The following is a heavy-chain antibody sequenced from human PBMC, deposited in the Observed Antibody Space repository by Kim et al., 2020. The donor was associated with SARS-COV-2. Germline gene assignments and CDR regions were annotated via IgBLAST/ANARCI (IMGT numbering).Heavy chain of an antibody. J-gene: IGHJ3*02. CDR1: GITFSTYA. V-gene: IGHV3-23*01. D-gene: IGHD1-26*01. CDR2: LTGSGDST. CDR3: ATLSGSPGGDAFDI. Sequence: GGSLRLSCAASGITFSTYAMSWVRQAPGKGLEWVSTLTGSGDSTSYADSVKGRFTISRDNSKNTLYLQMNSLRAEDTAVYYCATLSGSPGGDAFDIWGQGTMVTVSS.